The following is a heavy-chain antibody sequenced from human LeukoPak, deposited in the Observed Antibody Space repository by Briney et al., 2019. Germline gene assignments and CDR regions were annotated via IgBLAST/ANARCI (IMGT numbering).Heavy chain of an antibody. V-gene: IGHV3-74*01. CDR3: AREKGYCTNGVCYSGYYYYYYGMDV. Sequence: GGSLRLSCAASGFTFSSYWMHWVRPAPGKGLVWVSRINSDGSSTSYADPVRGRFTISRDNAKNTLYLQMNSLRAEDTAVYYCAREKGYCTNGVCYSGYYYYYYGMDVWGQGTTVTVSS. J-gene: IGHJ6*02. CDR2: INSDGSST. D-gene: IGHD2-8*01. CDR1: GFTFSSYW.